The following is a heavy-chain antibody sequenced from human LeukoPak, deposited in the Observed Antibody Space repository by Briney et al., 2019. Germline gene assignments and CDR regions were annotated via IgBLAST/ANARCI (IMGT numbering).Heavy chain of an antibody. V-gene: IGHV1-18*01. D-gene: IGHD2-15*01. CDR2: ISGNNGNT. CDR3: ARVFCCSGGTCYSGCFDY. CDR1: GYTFSSYG. Sequence: ASVKVSCKASGYTFSSYGISWVRQAPGQGLEWMGRISGNNGNTNYAQKFQGRVTMTTDTSTNTAYMELRSLRPDDTAVYYCARVFCCSGGTCYSGCFDYWGQGTLVTVSS. J-gene: IGHJ4*02.